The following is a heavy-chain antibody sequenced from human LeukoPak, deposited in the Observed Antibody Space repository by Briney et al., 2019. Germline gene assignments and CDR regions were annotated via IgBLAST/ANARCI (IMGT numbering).Heavy chain of an antibody. CDR2: IKSKTDGGTT. J-gene: IGHJ4*02. V-gene: IGHV3-15*01. D-gene: IGHD3-9*01. CDR3: TTDEKVLRYFDWLDYFDY. Sequence: GGSLRLSCAASRVTFTNAWMSWVRQAPGQGLEWVGRIKSKTDGGTTDYAPPVKGRFTISRDDSKNTLYLQMNSLKTEDTAVYYCTTDEKVLRYFDWLDYFDYWGQGTLVTVSS. CDR1: RVTFTNAW.